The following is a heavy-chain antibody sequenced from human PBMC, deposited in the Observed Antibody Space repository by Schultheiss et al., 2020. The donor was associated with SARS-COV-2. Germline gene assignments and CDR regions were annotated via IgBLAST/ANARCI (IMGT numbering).Heavy chain of an antibody. CDR1: GGSVTSGTYY. CDR3: ARLEVGLDY. V-gene: IGHV4-61*01. J-gene: IGHJ4*02. D-gene: IGHD2-15*01. Sequence: SQTLSLTCTVSGGSVTSGTYYWAWIRQSPGKGLEWIGHVYFTGATDYIPSLRSRVTISLDTSKNQFSLTLTSVTAADTAVYYCARLEVGLDYWGQGTLVTVSS. CDR2: VYFTGAT.